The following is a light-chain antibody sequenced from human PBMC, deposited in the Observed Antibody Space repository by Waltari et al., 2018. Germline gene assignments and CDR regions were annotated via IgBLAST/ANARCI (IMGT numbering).Light chain of an antibody. CDR3: CSYAGSSTHVV. Sequence: QSALTQPASVSGSPGQSITISCTGTSSDVGSYNLVSCYHQHPGKAPKLMIYEVSKRPSGVSNRFSGSKSGNTASLTISGLQAEDEADYYCCSYAGSSTHVVFGGGTKLTVL. V-gene: IGLV2-23*02. CDR2: EVS. CDR1: SSDVGSYNL. J-gene: IGLJ2*01.